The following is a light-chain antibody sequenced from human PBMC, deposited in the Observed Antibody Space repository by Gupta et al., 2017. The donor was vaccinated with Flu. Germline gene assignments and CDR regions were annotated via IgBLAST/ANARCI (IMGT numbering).Light chain of an antibody. Sequence: SVTISCTGASSDVGGYNYVSWYQHYPGKAPKLMIYDVSKRPSGVPDRFSGSKSGNTASLTISGLQAEDEADYYCCSYAGSYTYVFGTGTKVTVL. V-gene: IGLV2-11*01. J-gene: IGLJ1*01. CDR1: SSDVGGYNY. CDR2: DVS. CDR3: CSYAGSYTYV.